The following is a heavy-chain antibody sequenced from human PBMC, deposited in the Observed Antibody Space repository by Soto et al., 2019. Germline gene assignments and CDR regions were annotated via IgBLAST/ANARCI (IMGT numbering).Heavy chain of an antibody. D-gene: IGHD2-2*01. Sequence: GESLKISCAASGFTFSNYAMSWVRQAPGKGLEWVSVISGSGGSTYYADSVKGRFTISRDNSRNTQYLQMNSLRAEDTAVYYCAKPNLYCSSTSCYDFWGQGTLVTVSS. V-gene: IGHV3-23*01. J-gene: IGHJ4*02. CDR1: GFTFSNYA. CDR2: ISGSGGST. CDR3: AKPNLYCSSTSCYDF.